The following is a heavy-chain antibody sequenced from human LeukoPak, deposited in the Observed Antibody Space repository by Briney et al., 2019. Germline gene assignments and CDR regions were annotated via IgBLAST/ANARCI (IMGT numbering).Heavy chain of an antibody. J-gene: IGHJ3*02. Sequence: GRSLRLSCADSGFTFSNYAMHWVRQAPGKGLEGVAFISYDGGSKYYEDSVKGRVTISRDNSRNALYLQMHTLRPEDTAVYYCAREINAFDIWGQGTMVTVSS. V-gene: IGHV3-30-3*01. CDR3: AREINAFDI. CDR1: GFTFSNYA. CDR2: ISYDGGSK.